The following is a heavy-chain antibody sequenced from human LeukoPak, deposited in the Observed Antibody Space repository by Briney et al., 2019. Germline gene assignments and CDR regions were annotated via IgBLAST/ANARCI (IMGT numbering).Heavy chain of an antibody. D-gene: IGHD3-3*01. CDR3: ARGPWGDFWSGPNYYYYYGMDV. CDR1: GGSISSYY. Sequence: PSETLSLTCTVSGGSISSYYWSWIRQPAGKGLEWIGRIYTSGSTNYNPSLKSRVTISVDTSKNQFSLKLSSVTAADTAVYYCARGPWGDFWSGPNYYYYYGMDVWGQGTTVTVSS. CDR2: IYTSGST. J-gene: IGHJ6*02. V-gene: IGHV4-4*07.